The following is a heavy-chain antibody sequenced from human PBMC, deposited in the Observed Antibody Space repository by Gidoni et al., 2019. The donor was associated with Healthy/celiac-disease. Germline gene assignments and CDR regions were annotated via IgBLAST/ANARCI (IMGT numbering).Heavy chain of an antibody. CDR1: GSTFISYA. D-gene: IGHD3-22*01. V-gene: IGHV1-69*01. J-gene: IGHJ6*02. CDR2: IIPIFGTA. Sequence: QVQLVQSGAEVKKPGSSVKVSCKASGSTFISYAISWVRQAPGQGLEWMGGIIPIFGTANDAQKFQGRVTITADESTSTAYMELSSLRSEDTAVYYCARDRAADYYDSSGSDYYYYGMDVWGQGTTVTVSS. CDR3: ARDRAADYYDSSGSDYYYYGMDV.